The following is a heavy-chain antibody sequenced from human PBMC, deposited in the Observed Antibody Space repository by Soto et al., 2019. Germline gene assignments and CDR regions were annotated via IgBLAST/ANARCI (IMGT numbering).Heavy chain of an antibody. D-gene: IGHD2-15*01. CDR3: ARDHRGGTDAFDI. CDR1: GYTFTSFG. CDR2: ISAYNGNT. V-gene: IGHV1-18*01. J-gene: IGHJ3*02. Sequence: QVQLVQSGAEVKKPGASVKVSCKAAGYTFTSFGISWVRQAPGQGLEWMGWISAYNGNTNYAENLQGRVTMTTDTSTITAYMELRSLRSDDTAVYYCARDHRGGTDAFDIWGQGTIVTVSS.